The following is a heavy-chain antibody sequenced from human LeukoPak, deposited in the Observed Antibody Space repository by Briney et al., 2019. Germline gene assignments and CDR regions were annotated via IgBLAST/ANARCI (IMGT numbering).Heavy chain of an antibody. Sequence: SETLSLTCTVSGGSISSYYWSWIRQPPGKGLEWIGYIYYSGSTNYNPSLKSRVTISVDTSKNQFSLKLSSVTAADTAVYYCARVPGRYYYGSGSYHSSARFDPWGQGTLVTVSS. CDR3: ARVPGRYYYGSGSYHSSARFDP. CDR2: IYYSGST. V-gene: IGHV4-59*01. D-gene: IGHD3-10*01. CDR1: GGSISSYY. J-gene: IGHJ5*02.